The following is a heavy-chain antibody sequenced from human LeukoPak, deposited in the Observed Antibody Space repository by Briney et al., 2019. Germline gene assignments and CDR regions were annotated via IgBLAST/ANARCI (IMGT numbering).Heavy chain of an antibody. J-gene: IGHJ6*03. CDR3: VRGSLASGVVVYYYYYLDV. CDR2: ISASRDIT. D-gene: IGHD3-3*01. Sequence: GRSLRLSCAASGFTFSSYGMHWVRQAPGMGLEWLSYISASRDITYYADSVKGRFTISRDNAKNSLYLQMNSLRAEDTAVYYCVRGSLASGVVVYYYYYLDVWGKGTTVTVSS. V-gene: IGHV3-48*01. CDR1: GFTFSSYG.